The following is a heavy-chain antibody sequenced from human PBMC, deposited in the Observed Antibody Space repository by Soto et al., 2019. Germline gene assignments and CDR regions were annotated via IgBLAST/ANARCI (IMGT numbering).Heavy chain of an antibody. CDR2: IYYSGST. J-gene: IGHJ6*02. V-gene: IGHV4-59*01. CDR1: GGSISSYY. CDR3: AASAVAGIASGGYYYYGMDV. D-gene: IGHD6-19*01. Sequence: PSETLSLTCTVSGGSISSYYWSWIRQPPGKGLEWIGYIYYSGSTNYNPSLKSRVTISVDTSKNQFSLKLSSVTAADTAVYYCAASAVAGIASGGYYYYGMDVWGQGTTVTVSS.